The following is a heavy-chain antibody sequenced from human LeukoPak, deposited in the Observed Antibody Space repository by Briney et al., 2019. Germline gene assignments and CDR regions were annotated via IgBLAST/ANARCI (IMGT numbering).Heavy chain of an antibody. CDR2: ISLSGVT. D-gene: IGHD1-26*01. J-gene: IGHJ4*02. CDR1: GGSISSTNW. CDR3: SRESGAFSPFGY. V-gene: IGHV4-4*02. Sequence: SGTLSLTCGVSGGSISSTNWWSWVRQPPGQGLEWIGEISLSGVTNYNPSLKSRVTMSLDRSKNHLSLTLTSVTAADTAVYYCSRESGAFSPFGYWGQGTLVTASS.